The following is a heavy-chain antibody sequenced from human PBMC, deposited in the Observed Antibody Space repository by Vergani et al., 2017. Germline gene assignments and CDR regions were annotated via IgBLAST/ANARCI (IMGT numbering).Heavy chain of an antibody. J-gene: IGHJ4*02. CDR3: ARQAAGSREFDY. V-gene: IGHV4-39*01. CDR1: GGSISSSSYY. Sequence: QLQLQESGPGLVKPSETLSLTCTVSGGSISSSSYYWGWIRQPPGKGLEWIANIYYSGSTYYNSSLKNRFTISVDTSKNQFSLKLSSVTATDTAVYYCARQAAGSREFDYWGQGTLVTVSS. CDR2: IYYSGST. D-gene: IGHD6-19*01.